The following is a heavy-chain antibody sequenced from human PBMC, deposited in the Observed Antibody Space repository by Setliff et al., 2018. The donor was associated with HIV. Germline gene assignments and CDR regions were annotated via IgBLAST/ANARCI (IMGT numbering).Heavy chain of an antibody. Sequence: SVKVSCKASGFTFSNSAVHWVRQARGQRLEWIGWIVVGRGNTDYAQKFQERVTITRDKSTSTAYMELNGLRSEDAALYYCAAGGYHDILTGHSNDPHYYYGMDVWGQGTTVTVSS. D-gene: IGHD3-9*01. CDR2: IVVGRGNT. V-gene: IGHV1-58*01. CDR3: AAGGYHDILTGHSNDPHYYYGMDV. J-gene: IGHJ6*02. CDR1: GFTFSNSA.